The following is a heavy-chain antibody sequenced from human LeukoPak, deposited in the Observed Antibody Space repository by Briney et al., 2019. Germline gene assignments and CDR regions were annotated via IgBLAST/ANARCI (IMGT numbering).Heavy chain of an antibody. CDR3: ATTPAQECSGGSCEINDY. D-gene: IGHD2-15*01. V-gene: IGHV4-4*07. J-gene: IGHJ4*02. CDR1: GFTFSDYY. CDR2: IYTSGST. Sequence: GSLRLSCAASGFTFSDYYMSWIRQPAGKGLEWIGRIYTSGSTNYNPSLKSRVTMSVDTSKNQFSLKLSSVTAADTAVYYCATTPAQECSGGSCEINDYWGQGTLVTVSS.